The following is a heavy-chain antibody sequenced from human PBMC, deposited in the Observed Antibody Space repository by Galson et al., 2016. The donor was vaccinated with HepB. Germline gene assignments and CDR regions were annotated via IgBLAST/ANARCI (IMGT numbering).Heavy chain of an antibody. CDR1: GFTFSSYA. D-gene: IGHD3-16*01. CDR2: TSYNGNNK. Sequence: SLRLSCAASGFTFSSYAMNWVRQAPGKGLEWVAGTSYNGNNKYYIDSVKGRFTISRDDSKNTVYLQMNSLTPDDTAVYYCVREDVGCFDPWGQGTLVTVSS. CDR3: VREDVGCFDP. V-gene: IGHV3-30*04. J-gene: IGHJ5*02.